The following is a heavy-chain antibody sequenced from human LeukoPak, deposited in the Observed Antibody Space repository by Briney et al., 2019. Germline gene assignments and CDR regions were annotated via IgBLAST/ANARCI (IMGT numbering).Heavy chain of an antibody. J-gene: IGHJ3*02. V-gene: IGHV1-2*06. CDR2: INPHSGGA. CDR3: ARVRDSTGYYHRDAFNI. Sequence: ASVKVSCKASGYTFTAYYMHWVRHAPGQGLEWMGRINPHSGGANYAQKFQGRVTMTRDTSISTAYLELNRLRSDDTAVYFCARVRDSTGYYHRDAFNIWGQGTLVTVSS. CDR1: GYTFTAYY. D-gene: IGHD3-22*01.